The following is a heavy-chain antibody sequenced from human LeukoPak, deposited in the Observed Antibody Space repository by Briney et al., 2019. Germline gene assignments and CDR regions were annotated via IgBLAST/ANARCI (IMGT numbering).Heavy chain of an antibody. J-gene: IGHJ6*03. Sequence: PSETLSLTCTVSGGSISSRPYYWGWVRQPPGKGLEWIGTISYSGTTYYSPSLKSRVTISLDTSKNQFSLKLSSVTAVDTAIYYCARDFSSSSTVYYYYMDVWGKGTTVTVSS. CDR2: ISYSGTT. V-gene: IGHV4-39*07. CDR3: ARDFSSSSTVYYYYMDV. CDR1: GGSISSRPYY. D-gene: IGHD6-6*01.